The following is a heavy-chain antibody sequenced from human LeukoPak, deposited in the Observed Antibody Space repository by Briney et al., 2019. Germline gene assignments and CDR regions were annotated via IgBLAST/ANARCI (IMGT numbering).Heavy chain of an antibody. CDR2: ISAYNGNT. D-gene: IGHD3-22*01. J-gene: IGHJ5*02. Sequence: ASVKVSCKASAYTFTSYGISWVRQAPGQGLEWMGWISAYNGNTNYAQKLQGRVTMTTDTSTSTAYMELRSLRSDDTAVYYCARNHYYDSNGYYYLWFDPWGQGTLVTVSS. CDR3: ARNHYYDSNGYYYLWFDP. CDR1: AYTFTSYG. V-gene: IGHV1-18*01.